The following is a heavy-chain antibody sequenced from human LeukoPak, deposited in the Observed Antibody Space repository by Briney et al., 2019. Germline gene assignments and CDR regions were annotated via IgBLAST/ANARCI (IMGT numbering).Heavy chain of an antibody. CDR2: ITQDGSGK. V-gene: IGHV3-7*04. CDR1: GFTFSNYW. D-gene: IGHD2-2*02. CDR3: ARTQYTNSRGDY. J-gene: IGHJ4*02. Sequence: AGGSLRLSCAASGFTFSNYWMSWVRQAAGKGLEWVATITQDGSGKYYVDSVKGRFTISRDNAKNTLYLQMTSLRAEDTAVYFCARTQYTNSRGDYWGQGTLVTVSS.